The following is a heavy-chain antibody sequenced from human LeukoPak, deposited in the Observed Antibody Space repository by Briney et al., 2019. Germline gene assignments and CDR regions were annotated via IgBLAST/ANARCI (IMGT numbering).Heavy chain of an antibody. D-gene: IGHD1-26*01. CDR1: GASFRGFY. V-gene: IGHV4-34*01. J-gene: IGHJ4*02. CDR3: SRESGPFSPFGH. Sequence: SETLSLTCAVYGASFRGFYWSWIRQPPGKGLEWIGEINHSGGRSSNYNPSLKSRVTMSLDESKNHLSLILASVTAADTAIYYCSRESGPFSPFGHWGQGTLVTVTS. CDR2: INHSGGRSS.